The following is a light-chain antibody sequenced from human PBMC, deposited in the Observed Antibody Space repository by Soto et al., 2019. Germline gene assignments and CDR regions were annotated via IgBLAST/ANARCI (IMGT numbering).Light chain of an antibody. V-gene: IGKV3-20*01. J-gene: IGKJ1*01. CDR2: GAS. CDR3: QQYGGSPQT. CDR1: QSVSKY. Sequence: EIVLTQSPGTLALSPGEGATLSCRASQSVSKYLAWYQQKPGQAPGLLIYGASSRATGIPDSFSGSGSGTDFTLTISRLEPEDFAVYYCQQYGGSPQTFGQGTRWIS.